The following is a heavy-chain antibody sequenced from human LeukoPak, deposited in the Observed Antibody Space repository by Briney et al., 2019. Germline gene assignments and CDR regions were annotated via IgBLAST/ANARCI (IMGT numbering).Heavy chain of an antibody. V-gene: IGHV1-18*01. J-gene: IGHJ4*02. CDR1: GYTFNTYG. CDR2: ISPYNGNT. D-gene: IGHD3-22*01. CDR3: ARGPHERSGYPDD. Sequence: GASVKVSCKASGYTFNTYGITWVRQAPGQGLEWMGWISPYNGNTNCAQKFQGRVTLTTDTSTSTAYTELRSLRSDDTAVYYCARGPHERSGYPDDWGQGTLVTVSS.